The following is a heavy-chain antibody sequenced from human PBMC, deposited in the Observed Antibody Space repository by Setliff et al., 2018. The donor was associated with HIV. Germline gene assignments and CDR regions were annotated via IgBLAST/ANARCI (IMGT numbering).Heavy chain of an antibody. CDR3: VRHAGDRIGISDAFDI. V-gene: IGHV4-59*08. D-gene: IGHD1-20*01. J-gene: IGHJ3*02. CDR1: RGSISSFH. CDR2: ISNVGHT. Sequence: SETLSLTCTVSRGSISSFHWSWIRRPPGMGLEWIGYISNVGHTNCIPSLKSRVTISMDTSKDQFSLRLTSVTAADTAVYYCVRHAGDRIGISDAFDIWGQGSMVTVSS.